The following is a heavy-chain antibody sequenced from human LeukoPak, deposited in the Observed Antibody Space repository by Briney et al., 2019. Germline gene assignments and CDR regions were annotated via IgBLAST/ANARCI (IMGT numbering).Heavy chain of an antibody. CDR1: GGTFSSYA. CDR2: IIPIFGTA. D-gene: IGHD6-19*01. J-gene: IGHJ5*02. CDR3: ARVVVAGDIWWFDP. V-gene: IGHV1-69*05. Sequence: SVEVSCKASGGTFSSYAISWVRQAPGQGLEWMGGIIPIFGTANYAQKFQGRVTITTDESTSTAYMELSSLRSEDTAVYYCARVVVAGDIWWFDPWGQGTLVTVSS.